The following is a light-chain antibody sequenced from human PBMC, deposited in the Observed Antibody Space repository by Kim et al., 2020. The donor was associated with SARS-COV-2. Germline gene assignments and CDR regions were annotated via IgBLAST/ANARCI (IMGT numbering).Light chain of an antibody. J-gene: IGLJ2*01. CDR1: NIGTKG. Sequence: SYELTQPPSVSVAPGKTARITCGGNNIGTKGVHWYQQKPGQAPVLVIYYDSDRPSGIPERFSGSNSGNTATLTITRVEAGDEADYYCQVWDSSSDHGVFG. CDR2: YDS. CDR3: QVWDSSSDHGV. V-gene: IGLV3-21*04.